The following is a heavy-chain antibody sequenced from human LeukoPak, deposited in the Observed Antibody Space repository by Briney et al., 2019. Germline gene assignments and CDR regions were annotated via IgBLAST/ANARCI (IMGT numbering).Heavy chain of an antibody. Sequence: PGVSLRLSCPASGFTFSNYSMNGLRQAPAKGLDWVASISRSRSYIYYAASVKGRFTISRDNAKNSLYLQVNSLRAYDTAVYYCARDYNYDSSGPYWYFDLWGRGTLVTVSS. CDR2: ISRSRSYI. D-gene: IGHD3-22*01. CDR1: GFTFSNYS. J-gene: IGHJ2*01. V-gene: IGHV3-21*01. CDR3: ARDYNYDSSGPYWYFDL.